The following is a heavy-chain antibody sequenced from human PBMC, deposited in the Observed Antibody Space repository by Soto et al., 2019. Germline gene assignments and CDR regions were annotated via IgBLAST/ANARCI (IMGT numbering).Heavy chain of an antibody. CDR1: GGSISSYY. Sequence: SETLSLTCTVSGGSISSYYWSWIRQPPGKGLEWIGYIYYSGSTNYNPSLKSRVTISVDTSKNQFSLKLSSVTAADTAVYYCAGYRGSLYGMDVWGQGTTVTVS. CDR3: AGYRGSLYGMDV. D-gene: IGHD3-10*01. J-gene: IGHJ6*02. CDR2: IYYSGST. V-gene: IGHV4-59*01.